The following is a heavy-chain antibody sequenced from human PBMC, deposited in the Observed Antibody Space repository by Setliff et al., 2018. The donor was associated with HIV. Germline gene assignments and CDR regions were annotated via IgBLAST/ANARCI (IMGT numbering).Heavy chain of an antibody. CDR3: ARVYDSSGYYFDY. J-gene: IGHJ4*02. D-gene: IGHD3-22*01. Sequence: SETLSLTCAVSGGSIRSSNWWSWVRQPPGKGLEWIGEIYHSGSSNYNPSLKSRVTISVDKSKNQFSLKMSTVTAADTAVYYCARVYDSSGYYFDYWGQGTLVTVSS. CDR1: GGSIRSSNW. CDR2: IYHSGSS. V-gene: IGHV4-4*02.